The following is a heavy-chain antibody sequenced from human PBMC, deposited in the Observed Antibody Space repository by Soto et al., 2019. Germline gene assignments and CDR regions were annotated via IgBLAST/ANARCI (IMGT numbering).Heavy chain of an antibody. D-gene: IGHD3-10*01. Sequence: GGSLRLSCAASGFTFSSYEMNWVRQAPGKGLEWVSYISSSGSTIYYADSVKGRFTISRDNAKNSLYLQMNSLRAEDTTVYYCARESPRIFGWGQGTLVTVSS. CDR3: ARESPRIFG. V-gene: IGHV3-48*03. CDR1: GFTFSSYE. CDR2: ISSSGSTI. J-gene: IGHJ4*02.